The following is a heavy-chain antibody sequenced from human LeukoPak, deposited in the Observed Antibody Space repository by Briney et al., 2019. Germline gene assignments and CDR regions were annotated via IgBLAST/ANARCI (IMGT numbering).Heavy chain of an antibody. V-gene: IGHV4-34*01. D-gene: IGHD3-10*01. Sequence: SETLSLTCAVYGGSFSGYYWSWIRQPPGKGLEWIGEINHSGSTNYNPSLKSRVTISVDTSKNQFSLKLSSVTAADTAVYYCARRGYRRSGGCVDYWGQGTLVTVSS. CDR2: INHSGST. CDR1: GGSFSGYY. CDR3: ARRGYRRSGGCVDY. J-gene: IGHJ4*02.